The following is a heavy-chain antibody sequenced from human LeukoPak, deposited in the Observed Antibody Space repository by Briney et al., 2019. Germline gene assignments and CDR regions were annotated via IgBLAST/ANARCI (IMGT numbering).Heavy chain of an antibody. V-gene: IGHV1-18*01. CDR3: ARDLHYDYVWGSYRYTGASIDY. D-gene: IGHD3-16*02. CDR1: GYTFSSFG. J-gene: IGHJ4*02. CDR2: ISAYNGNT. Sequence: ASVKVSCKASGYTFSSFGINWVRQAPGQGLEWMGRISAYNGNTNYAQKLQGRVTMTTDTSTSTAYMELRSLRSDDTDVYYCARDLHYDYVWGSYRYTGASIDYWGQGTLVTVSS.